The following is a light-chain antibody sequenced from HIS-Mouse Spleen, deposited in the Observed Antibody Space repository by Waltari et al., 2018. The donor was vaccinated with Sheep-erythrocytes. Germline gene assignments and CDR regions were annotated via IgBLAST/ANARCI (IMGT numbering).Light chain of an antibody. J-gene: IGLJ2*01. CDR2: QDS. CDR1: NLGDKY. Sequence: SYELTQPPSVSVSPGQTASITCSGHNLGDKYACWYQQKPDQAPVLVIDQDSKRPSGIPERFSGSNSGNTATLTISGTQAMDEADYYCQAWDSSTVVFGGGTKLTVL. CDR3: QAWDSSTVV. V-gene: IGLV3-1*01.